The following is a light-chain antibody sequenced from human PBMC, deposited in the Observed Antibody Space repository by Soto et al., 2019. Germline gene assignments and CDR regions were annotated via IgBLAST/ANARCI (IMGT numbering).Light chain of an antibody. Sequence: QSALTQPASVSGSPGQSITISCTGTSSDVGGYNYVSWYQQHPGKAPKLMIYEVSNRPSGVFNRFSGSKSGNTASLTNSGHQAEDDAEYYCSSYTSSSTPNDVFGTGTKVTVL. V-gene: IGLV2-14*01. CDR2: EVS. J-gene: IGLJ1*01. CDR3: SSYTSSSTPNDV. CDR1: SSDVGGYNY.